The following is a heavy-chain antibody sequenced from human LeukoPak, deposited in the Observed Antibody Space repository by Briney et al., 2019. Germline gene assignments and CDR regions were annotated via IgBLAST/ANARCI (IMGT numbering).Heavy chain of an antibody. V-gene: IGHV1-2*02. Sequence: ASVKVSCKASGYTFTGYYMHWVRQAPGQGLEWMGWINPNSGGTNYAQKCQGRVTMTRDTSISTAYMELSSLRSEDTAVYYCATFGYSSGWYGNDYWGQGTLVTVSS. D-gene: IGHD6-19*01. CDR2: INPNSGGT. CDR3: ATFGYSSGWYGNDY. CDR1: GYTFTGYY. J-gene: IGHJ4*02.